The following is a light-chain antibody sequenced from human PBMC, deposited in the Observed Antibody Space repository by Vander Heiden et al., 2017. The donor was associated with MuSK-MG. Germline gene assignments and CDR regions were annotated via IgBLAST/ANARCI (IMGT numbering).Light chain of an antibody. V-gene: IGKV3-20*01. CDR3: QQNTTSDIT. Sequence: IVLLPFPGTLSLSQGDSATLSCRASQRVDNNYLAWYQHKPGQSPRLLIYDVTRRPSGIPDRLSGSGSGTDFTLTIRSLEPEDIAVYYCQQNTTSDITFGPGTKVDI. CDR2: DVT. J-gene: IGKJ3*01. CDR1: QRVDNNY.